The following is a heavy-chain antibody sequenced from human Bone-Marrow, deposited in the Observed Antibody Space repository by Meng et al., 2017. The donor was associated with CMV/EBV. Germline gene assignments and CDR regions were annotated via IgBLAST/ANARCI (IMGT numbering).Heavy chain of an antibody. CDR2: IYHSGNS. CDR3: ARAEYFYDSSGLGRDPTYFDY. J-gene: IGHJ4*02. V-gene: IGHV4-38-2*02. Sequence: SETLSLTCTVSGYSISSGYYWGWIRQPPGKGLEWIGSIYHSGNSYYNPSLKSRVTISVDTSKNQFSLKLRSVTAADTAVYYCARAEYFYDSSGLGRDPTYFDYWGRGTLVTVSS. CDR1: GYSISSGYY. D-gene: IGHD3-22*01.